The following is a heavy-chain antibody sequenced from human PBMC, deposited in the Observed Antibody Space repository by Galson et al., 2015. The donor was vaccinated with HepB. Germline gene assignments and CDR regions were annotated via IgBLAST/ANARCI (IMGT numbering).Heavy chain of an antibody. D-gene: IGHD2-21*02. V-gene: IGHV1-18*01. J-gene: IGHJ5*02. CDR1: GYTFSNYG. Sequence: SVKVSCKASGYTFSNYGISWVRQAPGQGLEWMGWINAYNGNTDYAQNLQGRVTMTTETSTSTAYMELRSLRSDDTAVYYCARDGNSYCGGDCYRGWFDPWGQGTLVTVSP. CDR2: INAYNGNT. CDR3: ARDGNSYCGGDCYRGWFDP.